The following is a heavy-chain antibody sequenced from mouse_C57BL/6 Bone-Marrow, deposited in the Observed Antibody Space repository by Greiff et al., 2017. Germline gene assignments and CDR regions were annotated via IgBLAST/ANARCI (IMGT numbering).Heavy chain of an antibody. D-gene: IGHD3-3*01. Sequence: ESGAELVRPGASVKLSCTASGFNIKDDYTHWVKQRPEQGLEWIGWIDPENGDTEYASKFQGKATITADTSSNTAYLQLSSLTSEDTAVYYCTLGGFAYWGQGTLVTVSA. CDR3: TLGGFAY. CDR2: IDPENGDT. V-gene: IGHV14-4*01. J-gene: IGHJ3*01. CDR1: GFNIKDDY.